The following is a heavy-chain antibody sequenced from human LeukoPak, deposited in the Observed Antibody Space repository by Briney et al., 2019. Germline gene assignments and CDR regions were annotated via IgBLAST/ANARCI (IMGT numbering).Heavy chain of an antibody. V-gene: IGHV1-69*01. D-gene: IGHD1-26*01. CDR1: GGTFSSYA. Sequence: SVKVSCKASGGTFSSYAISWVRQAPGQGLEWMGGIIPIFGTANYAQKFQGRVTITADESTSTAYMELSSLRPEDTAVYYCARGVGATTGSFDYWGQGTLVTVSS. CDR3: ARGVGATTGSFDY. CDR2: IIPIFGTA. J-gene: IGHJ4*02.